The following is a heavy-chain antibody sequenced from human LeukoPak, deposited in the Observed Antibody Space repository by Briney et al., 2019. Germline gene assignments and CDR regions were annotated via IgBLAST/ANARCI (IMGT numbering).Heavy chain of an antibody. J-gene: IGHJ4*02. V-gene: IGHV1-69*06. CDR3: ARARYSSGITNPFDY. D-gene: IGHD3-22*01. Sequence: GASVKVSCKAAGGTVNTYAISWVRQAPGQGLEWRGGIIPIFGTANYAQKFQCRVTITSDKSTTTTYMELSSLRSEHTPVYYCARARYSSGITNPFDYWDQGTLVTVSS. CDR2: IIPIFGTA. CDR1: GGTVNTYA.